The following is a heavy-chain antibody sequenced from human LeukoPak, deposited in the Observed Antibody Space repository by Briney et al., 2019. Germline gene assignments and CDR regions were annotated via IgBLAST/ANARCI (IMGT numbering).Heavy chain of an antibody. D-gene: IGHD6-13*01. Sequence: SETLSLTCTVSGYSISSGYYWGWIRQPPGKGLEWIGSIYHSGSTYYNPSLKSRVTISVDTSKNQFSLKLSSVTAADTAVYYCARAPMGYSSSLWAQSPYWYFDLWGRGTLVTVSS. V-gene: IGHV4-38-2*02. J-gene: IGHJ2*01. CDR3: ARAPMGYSSSLWAQSPYWYFDL. CDR2: IYHSGST. CDR1: GYSISSGYY.